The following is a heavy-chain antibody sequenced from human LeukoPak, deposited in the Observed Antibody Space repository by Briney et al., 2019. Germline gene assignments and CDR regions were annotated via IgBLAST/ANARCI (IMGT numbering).Heavy chain of an antibody. CDR2: ISSSSSTI. V-gene: IGHV3-48*02. J-gene: IGHJ4*02. D-gene: IGHD1-26*01. CDR1: GFTFRSYA. CDR3: ARDPQSGSYDGDFDY. Sequence: GGSLRLSCVASGFTFRSYAMHWVRQAPGKGLEWVSSISSSSSTISYADSVKGRFTISRDNAKNSLYLQMNSLRDEDTAVYYCARDPQSGSYDGDFDYWGQGTLVTVSS.